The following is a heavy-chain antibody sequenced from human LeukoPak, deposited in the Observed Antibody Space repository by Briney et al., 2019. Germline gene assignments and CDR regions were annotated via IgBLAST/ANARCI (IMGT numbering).Heavy chain of an antibody. J-gene: IGHJ4*02. D-gene: IGHD3-22*01. CDR2: IYYSGST. Sequence: PSETLSLTCTVSGGSISSYSWSWIRQPPGKGLEWIGYIYYSGSTNYNPSLKSRVTISVDTSKNQFSLKLSSVTAADTAVYYCARSPIYDSSGYTHRGLFDYWGQGTLVTVSS. CDR1: GGSISSYS. V-gene: IGHV4-59*01. CDR3: ARSPIYDSSGYTHRGLFDY.